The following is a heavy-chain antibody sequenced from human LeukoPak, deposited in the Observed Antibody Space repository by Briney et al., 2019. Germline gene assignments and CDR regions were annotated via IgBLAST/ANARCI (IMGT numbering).Heavy chain of an antibody. J-gene: IGHJ4*02. D-gene: IGHD6-13*01. CDR1: GGSISSSSYY. CDR2: IYYSGST. CDR3: ARSNIAAAGTLWPQRDY. Sequence: SETLSLTCTVSGGSISSSSYYWGWIRQPPGKGLEWIGSIYYSGSTYYNPSLKSRVTISVDTSKNQFSLKLSSVTAADTAVYYCARSNIAAAGTLWPQRDYWGQGTLVTVSS. V-gene: IGHV4-39*07.